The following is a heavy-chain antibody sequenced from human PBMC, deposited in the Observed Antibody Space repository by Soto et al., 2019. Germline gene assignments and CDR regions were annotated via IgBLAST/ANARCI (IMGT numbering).Heavy chain of an antibody. J-gene: IGHJ6*02. Sequence: GASVKVSCKASGGTFSSYAISWVRQAPGQGLEWMGGIIPIFGTANYAQKFQGRVTITADKSTSTAYMELSSLRSEDTAVYYCASIAARPSYYYYGMDVWGQGTTVTVSS. CDR1: GGTFSSYA. CDR2: IIPIFGTA. D-gene: IGHD6-6*01. CDR3: ASIAARPSYYYYGMDV. V-gene: IGHV1-69*06.